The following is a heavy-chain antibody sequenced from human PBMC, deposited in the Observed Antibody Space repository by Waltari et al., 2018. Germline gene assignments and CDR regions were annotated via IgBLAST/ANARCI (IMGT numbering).Heavy chain of an antibody. CDR2: SIPIFGTA. D-gene: IGHD3-22*01. CDR3: ARAGSPYYYDSTYYFDY. CDR1: GGTFSSYA. J-gene: IGHJ4*02. V-gene: IGHV1-69*14. Sequence: QVQLVQSGAEVKKPGSSVKVSCKASGGTFSSYAISWVRQAPGQGLEWMGGSIPIFGTANYAQKFQGRVTITADKSTSTAYMELSSLRSEDTAVYYCARAGSPYYYDSTYYFDYWGQGTLVTVSS.